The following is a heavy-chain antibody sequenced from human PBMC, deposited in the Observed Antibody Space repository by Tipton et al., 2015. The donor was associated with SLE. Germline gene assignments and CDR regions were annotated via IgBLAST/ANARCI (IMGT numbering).Heavy chain of an antibody. CDR2: MRYSGTS. Sequence: TLSLTCTVSGGSITGYHWSWFRQPPGKGLEFIAYMRYSGTSNYNPSLKSRVTISIDTSMNQFSLKLSSVTAADTALYYCARNVNTTMDVWGQGTTVTVS. D-gene: IGHD1-14*01. CDR1: GGSITGYH. CDR3: ARNVNTTMDV. J-gene: IGHJ6*02. V-gene: IGHV4-59*01.